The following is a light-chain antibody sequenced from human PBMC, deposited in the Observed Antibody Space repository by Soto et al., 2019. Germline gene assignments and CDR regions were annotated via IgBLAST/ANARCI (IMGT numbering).Light chain of an antibody. V-gene: IGLV2-14*03. CDR3: SSYTTSSSYV. CDR1: SSDVGHYNY. J-gene: IGLJ1*01. Sequence: QSVLTHPASVSGSPGQSITISCTGTSSDVGHYNYVSWYQQHPGKAPKLMISSVTNRPSGISNRFSGSKSGNTASLTISGLQTEDEADYYCSSYTTSSSYVFGTGTKVTVL. CDR2: SVT.